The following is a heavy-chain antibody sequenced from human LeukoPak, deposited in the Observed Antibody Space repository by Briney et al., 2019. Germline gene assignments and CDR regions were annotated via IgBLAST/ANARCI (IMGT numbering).Heavy chain of an antibody. CDR3: AKAVSGNYIKGFDY. Sequence: GGSLRLSCAAAGFTFSSYAMNWVRQAPGKGLEWVSAISGSGGSTYYADSVKGRFTISRDNSKNTLYLQMNSLRAEDTAVYYCAKAVSGNYIKGFDYWGQGILVTVSS. V-gene: IGHV3-23*01. D-gene: IGHD1-26*01. J-gene: IGHJ4*02. CDR1: GFTFSSYA. CDR2: ISGSGGST.